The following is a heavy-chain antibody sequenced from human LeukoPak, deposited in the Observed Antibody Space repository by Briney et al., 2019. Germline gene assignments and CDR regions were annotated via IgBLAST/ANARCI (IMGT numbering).Heavy chain of an antibody. Sequence: ASVKVSCKASGYIFTNYYMHWVRQAPGQGLEWMGWINPNSGGTNYAQKFQGRVTMTRDTSISTAYMELSRLRSDDTAVYYCARVSDQGEQWLADTWGQGTLVTVSS. CDR1: GYIFTNYY. CDR3: ARVSDQGEQWLADT. J-gene: IGHJ4*02. D-gene: IGHD6-19*01. CDR2: INPNSGGT. V-gene: IGHV1-2*02.